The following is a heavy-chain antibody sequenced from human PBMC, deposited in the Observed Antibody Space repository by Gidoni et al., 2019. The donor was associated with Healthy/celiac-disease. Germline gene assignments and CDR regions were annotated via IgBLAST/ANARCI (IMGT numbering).Heavy chain of an antibody. J-gene: IGHJ5*02. D-gene: IGHD3-3*01. CDR2: ISYDGSNK. CDR1: GFTFSSYA. CDR3: ARDGERTGFDP. Sequence: QVQLVESGGGVVQPGRSLSLSCAASGFTFSSYAMHWVRQAPGKGLEWVAVISYDGSNKYYADSVKGRFTISRDNSKNTLYLQMNSLRAEDTAVYYCARDGERTGFDPWGQGTLVTVSS. V-gene: IGHV3-30*04.